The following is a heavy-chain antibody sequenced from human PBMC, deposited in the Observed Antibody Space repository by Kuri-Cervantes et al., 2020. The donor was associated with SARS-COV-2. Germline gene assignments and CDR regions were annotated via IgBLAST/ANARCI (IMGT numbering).Heavy chain of an antibody. J-gene: IGHJ5*02. D-gene: IGHD2-2*02. V-gene: IGHV3-30*18. Sequence: GESLKISCAASGFTFNNYAIHWVRQAPGKGLEWVALISYEGSIKSYADSVKGRFTIYRDKSKNTLYLQMKSLRAEDTAVYYCAEDLTFVVAAPAVIRATKALPITWGQGTLVTVSS. CDR2: ISYEGSIK. CDR1: GFTFNNYA. CDR3: AEDLTFVVAAPAVIRATKALPIT.